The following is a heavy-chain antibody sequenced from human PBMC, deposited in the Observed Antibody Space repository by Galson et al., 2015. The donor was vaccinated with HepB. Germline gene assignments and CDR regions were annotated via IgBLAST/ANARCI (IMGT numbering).Heavy chain of an antibody. V-gene: IGHV7-4-1*02. Sequence: SCKASGYTFTDYVVNWVRPAPGQGLEWMGWMNTNTGKPTYAPGFAGRFVFSLDTSVTTAYLQTSSLETDDTAVYYCARSPLRFLDWLPYYDYYYMDVWGEGTTVTVSS. CDR3: ARSPLRFLDWLPYYDYYYMDV. CDR1: GYTFTDYV. CDR2: MNTNTGKP. J-gene: IGHJ6*03. D-gene: IGHD3-3*01.